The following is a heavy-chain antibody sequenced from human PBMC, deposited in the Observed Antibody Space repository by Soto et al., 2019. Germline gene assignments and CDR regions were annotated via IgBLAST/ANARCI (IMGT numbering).Heavy chain of an antibody. V-gene: IGHV1-18*01. CDR2: ISTYNGNT. D-gene: IGHD3-22*01. Sequence: QVQLVQSGAEVKKPGASVKVSCKASGYTFITYGVSWVRQAPGQGLDWLGWISTYNGNTRYAERLQGRVTMTTDTTTNTAYMELRNLRSAGTAVYYCARGPTDYYDNSANYFLDYWGQGTLVTVSS. CDR3: ARGPTDYYDNSANYFLDY. J-gene: IGHJ4*02. CDR1: GYTFITYG.